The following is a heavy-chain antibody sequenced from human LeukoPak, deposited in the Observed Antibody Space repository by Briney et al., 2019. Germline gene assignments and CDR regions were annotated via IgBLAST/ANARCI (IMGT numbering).Heavy chain of an antibody. Sequence: PSETLSLTCAVYGGSFSGYYWSWIRQPPGKGLEWIGSIYHSGSTYYNPSLKSRVTISVDTSKNQFSLKLSSVTAADTAVYYCARAITFGWYFDYWGQGTLVTVSS. CDR1: GGSFSGYY. V-gene: IGHV4-34*01. CDR2: IYHSGST. D-gene: IGHD3-16*01. J-gene: IGHJ4*02. CDR3: ARAITFGWYFDY.